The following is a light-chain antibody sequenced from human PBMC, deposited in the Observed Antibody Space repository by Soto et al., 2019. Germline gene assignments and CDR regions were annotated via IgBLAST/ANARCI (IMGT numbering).Light chain of an antibody. CDR3: QQYGSSIT. Sequence: EIVLTQSPATLSLSPGERATLSCRASPSVANFVAWYQQKPGQAPRLLIYGASTRATGIPARFSGSGSGTEFTLTISSLQSEDFAVYYCQQYGSSITFGQGTRLEIK. J-gene: IGKJ5*01. CDR1: PSVANF. V-gene: IGKV3-15*01. CDR2: GAS.